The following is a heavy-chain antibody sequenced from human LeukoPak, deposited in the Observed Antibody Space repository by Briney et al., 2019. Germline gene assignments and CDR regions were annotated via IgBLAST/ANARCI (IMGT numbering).Heavy chain of an antibody. D-gene: IGHD3-16*01. CDR1: GYTFTGYY. Sequence: ASVKVSCKASGYTFTGYYMHWVRQAPGQGLEWMGWINPNSGGTNYAQKFQGRVTMTGDTSISTAYMELSRLRSDDTAVYYCARDRSLGYWYFDLWGRGTLVTVSS. V-gene: IGHV1-2*02. CDR3: ARDRSLGYWYFDL. J-gene: IGHJ2*01. CDR2: INPNSGGT.